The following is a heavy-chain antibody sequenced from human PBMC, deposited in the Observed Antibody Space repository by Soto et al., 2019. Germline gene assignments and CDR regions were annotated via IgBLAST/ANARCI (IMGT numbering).Heavy chain of an antibody. CDR1: GFTVSSNY. V-gene: IGHV3-66*01. J-gene: IGHJ6*03. CDR2: IYSGGST. CDR3: ARMGNYYYYYMDV. Sequence: GGSLRLSCAASGFTVSSNYMSWVRQAPGKGLEWVSVIYSGGSTYYADSVKGRFTISRDNSKNTLWLQMNTLRAEDTAVYYCARMGNYYYYYMDVCGKGTTVTVSS. D-gene: IGHD6-13*01.